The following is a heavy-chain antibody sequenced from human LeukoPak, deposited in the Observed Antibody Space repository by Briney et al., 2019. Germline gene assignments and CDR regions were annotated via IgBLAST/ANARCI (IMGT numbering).Heavy chain of an antibody. Sequence: PGRSLRLSCAASGFTFSSYAMHWVRQAPGKGLEWVAVISYDGSNKYYADSVKGRFTISRDNSKNTLYLQIDSLRAEDTAVYYCARAFAHDAFDIWGQGTMVTVSS. CDR3: ARAFAHDAFDI. J-gene: IGHJ3*02. D-gene: IGHD2/OR15-2a*01. V-gene: IGHV3-30-3*01. CDR2: ISYDGSNK. CDR1: GFTFSSYA.